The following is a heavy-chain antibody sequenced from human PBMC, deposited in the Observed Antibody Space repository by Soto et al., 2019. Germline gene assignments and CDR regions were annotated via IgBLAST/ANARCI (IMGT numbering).Heavy chain of an antibody. CDR2: ISYDGTIT. V-gene: IGHV3-30-3*01. Sequence: GGSLRLSCAASGFTISNYGMHWVRQAPGKGLEWVAVISYDGTITYYADSVKGRLTISRDNSKNTLYLQMNSLRTEDTAVYYCATTRVGPCSSSICFSGIFDGMDVWGQGTTVTVSS. J-gene: IGHJ6*02. CDR3: ATTRVGPCSSSICFSGIFDGMDV. D-gene: IGHD2-2*01. CDR1: GFTISNYG.